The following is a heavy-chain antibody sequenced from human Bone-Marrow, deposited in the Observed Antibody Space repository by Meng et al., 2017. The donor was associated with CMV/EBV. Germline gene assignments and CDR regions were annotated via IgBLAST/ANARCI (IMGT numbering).Heavy chain of an antibody. CDR2: IRSKAYGGTT. CDR1: GFTFGDYA. CDR3: TTEDIVVVPAAIGSSVYYYGMDV. V-gene: IGHV3-49*04. Sequence: GESLKIACTASGFTFGDYAMSWVRQAPGKGLEWVGFIRSKAYGGTTDYAAPVKGRFTISRDDSKNTLYLQMNSLKTEDTAVYYCTTEDIVVVPAAIGSSVYYYGMDVWGQGTTVTVSS. J-gene: IGHJ6*02. D-gene: IGHD2-2*02.